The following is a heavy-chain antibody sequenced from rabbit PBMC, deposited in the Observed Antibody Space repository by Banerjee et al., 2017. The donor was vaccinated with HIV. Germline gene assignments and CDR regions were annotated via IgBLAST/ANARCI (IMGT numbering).Heavy chain of an antibody. D-gene: IGHD6-1*01. CDR2: IYAGGGGDT. V-gene: IGHV1S40*01. J-gene: IGHJ4*01. CDR1: GFSFSSSYY. Sequence: QSLEESGGDLVKPGASLTLTCTASGFSFSSSYYMCWVRQAPGKGLEWIACIYAGGGGDTYYASWAKGRFTVSKASSTTVTLQMTSLTAADTATYFCARDVDSYVPFNLWGPGTLVTVS. CDR3: ARDVDSYVPFNL.